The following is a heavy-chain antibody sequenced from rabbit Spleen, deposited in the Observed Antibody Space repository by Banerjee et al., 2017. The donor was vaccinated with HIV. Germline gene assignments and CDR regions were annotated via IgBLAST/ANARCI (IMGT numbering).Heavy chain of an antibody. CDR3: ARDTSTSFSTYGMDL. CDR2: SYAGSSGST. J-gene: IGHJ6*01. CDR1: GFSFSNNYV. D-gene: IGHD1-1*01. V-gene: IGHV1S45*01. Sequence: QEQLEESGGDLVKPGASLTLTCTASGFSFSNNYVMCWVRQAPGKGLEWIACSYAGSSGSTYSAIWAKGRFTISKTSSTTVTLQMTSLTAADTATYFCARDTSTSFSTYGMDLWGPGTLVTVS.